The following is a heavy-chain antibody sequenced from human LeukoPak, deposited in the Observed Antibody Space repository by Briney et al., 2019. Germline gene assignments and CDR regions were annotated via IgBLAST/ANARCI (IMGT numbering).Heavy chain of an antibody. Sequence: PGGSLRLSCAASGFTFSNAWMSWVRQAPGKGLEWVGRIKSKTDGGTTDYAAPVKGRFTISRDDSKNTLYLQMNSLKTEDTAVYYCTIPLTGYYSRYDYWGQGTLVTVSS. CDR3: TIPLTGYYSRYDY. D-gene: IGHD3-9*01. CDR1: GFTFSNAW. J-gene: IGHJ4*02. V-gene: IGHV3-15*01. CDR2: IKSKTDGGTT.